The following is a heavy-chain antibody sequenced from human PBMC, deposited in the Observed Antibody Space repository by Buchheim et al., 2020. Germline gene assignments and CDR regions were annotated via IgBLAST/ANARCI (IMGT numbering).Heavy chain of an antibody. CDR1: GGPISSGGYY. CDR3: ARGACSSTSCPQPFDP. V-gene: IGHV4-31*03. J-gene: IGHJ5*02. CDR2: IYYSGST. D-gene: IGHD2-2*01. Sequence: QVQLQESGPGLVKPSQTLSLTCTVSGGPISSGGYYWSWIRQHPGKSLEWIGYIYYSGSTYYNPSLKSRVTISIDTSKNQFSLKLSSVTAADTAVYYCARGACSSTSCPQPFDPWGQGTL.